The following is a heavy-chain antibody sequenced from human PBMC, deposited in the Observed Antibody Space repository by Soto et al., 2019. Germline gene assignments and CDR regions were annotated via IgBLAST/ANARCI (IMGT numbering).Heavy chain of an antibody. CDR1: GFSLSTSGVG. V-gene: IGHV2-5*01. CDR2: IYWNDDK. D-gene: IGHD3-3*01. CDR3: AHLTYDFWSGYPSGPLDGMDV. Sequence: GPTLVNPTQTLTLTCTFSGFSLSTSGVGVGWIRQPPGKALEWLALIYWNDDKRYSPSLKSRLTITKDTSKNQVVLTMTNMDPVDTATYYCAHLTYDFWSGYPSGPLDGMDVWGQGTTVTVSS. J-gene: IGHJ6*02.